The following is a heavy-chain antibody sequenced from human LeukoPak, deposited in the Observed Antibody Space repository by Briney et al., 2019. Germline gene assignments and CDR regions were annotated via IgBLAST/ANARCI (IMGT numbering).Heavy chain of an antibody. CDR3: ARLGIGVVPSAMLGDYYFDY. CDR1: GGSISSYY. D-gene: IGHD2-2*01. J-gene: IGHJ4*02. V-gene: IGHV4-59*08. Sequence: SETLSLTCTVSGGSISSYYWSWIRQPPGKGLEWIGYIYYSGSTNYDPSLKSRVTISVDTSKNQFSLKLTSVTAADTAVYYCARLGIGVVPSAMLGDYYFDYWGQGTLVTVSS. CDR2: IYYSGST.